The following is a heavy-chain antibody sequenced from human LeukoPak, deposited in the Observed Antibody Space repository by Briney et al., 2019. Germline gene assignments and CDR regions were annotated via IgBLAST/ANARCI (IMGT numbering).Heavy chain of an antibody. CDR2: IYYSGST. CDR1: GGSISSGDYY. V-gene: IGHV4-30-4*08. CDR3: ARVKVIVGVTGPLFDY. D-gene: IGHD2-21*02. J-gene: IGHJ4*02. Sequence: SETLSLTCTVSGGSISSGDYYWSWIRQPPGKGLEWIGYIYYSGSTYYNPSLKSRVTISVDTSKNQFSLKLSSVTAADTAVYYCARVKVIVGVTGPLFDYWDQGTLVTVSS.